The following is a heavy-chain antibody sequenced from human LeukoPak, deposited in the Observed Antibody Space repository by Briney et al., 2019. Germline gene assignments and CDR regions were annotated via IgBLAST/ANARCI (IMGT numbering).Heavy chain of an antibody. Sequence: GASVKVSCKASGYTFTSFDINWVRQATGQGLEWMGWKNPNSGDAGSVQKFQGRVTMTKNTAISTAYMELSSLSSEDTAVYYCARGRGAVAGNDYWGQGTLVTVSS. CDR1: GYTFTSFD. D-gene: IGHD6-19*01. CDR2: KNPNSGDA. V-gene: IGHV1-8*01. CDR3: ARGRGAVAGNDY. J-gene: IGHJ4*02.